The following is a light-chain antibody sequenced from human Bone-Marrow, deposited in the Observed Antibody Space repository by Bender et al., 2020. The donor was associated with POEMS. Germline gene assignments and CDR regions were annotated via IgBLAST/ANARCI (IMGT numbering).Light chain of an antibody. V-gene: IGLV2-23*01. CDR3: CSYAGSRTWV. CDR2: EAT. J-gene: IGLJ3*02. CDR1: SSDVGSYNL. Sequence: QSALTQPASVSGSPGQSITISCTGVSSDVGSYNLVSWYQHPPGKAPKLIIYEATKWPSGVSNRFSGSKSGNTASLTISGLQAEDEAEYYCCSYAGSRTWVFGGGTKLTIL.